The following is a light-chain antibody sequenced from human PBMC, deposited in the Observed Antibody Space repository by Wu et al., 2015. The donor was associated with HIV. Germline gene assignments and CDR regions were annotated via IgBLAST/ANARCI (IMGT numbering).Light chain of an antibody. V-gene: IGKV3D-20*02. CDR1: QSVSSSY. CDR2: DAS. J-gene: IGKJ5*01. CDR3: QQRRNWPLT. Sequence: EIVLTQSPGTLSLSPGERATLSCRASQSVSSSYLAWYQQKPGQAPRLLIYDASTRATGIPARFTGSGSGIDFTLTISSLEPEDFTVYYCQQRRNWPLTFGQGHDWRLN.